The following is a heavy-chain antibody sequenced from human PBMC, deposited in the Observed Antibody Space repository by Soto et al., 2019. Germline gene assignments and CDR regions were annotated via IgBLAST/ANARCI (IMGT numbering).Heavy chain of an antibody. CDR3: ARTGPYSSGNN. CDR1: GTSVSGANW. J-gene: IGHJ4*02. D-gene: IGHD3-22*01. V-gene: IGHV4-4*02. CDR2: IHSSGNT. Sequence: QVQLQESGPGLVDPLGTLSLTCAVSGTSVSGANWWGWVRQPPGKGLEWIGEIHSSGNTDYNPSLKRRVTISSDMSKNEFSLKLTSVTAADTAVYYCARTGPYSSGNNWGQGTLVTVSS.